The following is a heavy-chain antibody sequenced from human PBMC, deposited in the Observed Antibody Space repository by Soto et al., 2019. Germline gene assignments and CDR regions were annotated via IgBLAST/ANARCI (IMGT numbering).Heavy chain of an antibody. Sequence: PGGSLRLSCAASGLTFSIAWMNWVRQAPGKGLEWVGRIRSNTDGGTTDYAAPMKGRFTISRDDSKSTLYLEMNSLKTEDTAVYYCSTDLGYYDTNVYPHWGPGTLVTVSS. D-gene: IGHD3-22*01. CDR2: IRSNTDGGTT. CDR3: STDLGYYDTNVYPH. J-gene: IGHJ4*02. V-gene: IGHV3-15*07. CDR1: GLTFSIAW.